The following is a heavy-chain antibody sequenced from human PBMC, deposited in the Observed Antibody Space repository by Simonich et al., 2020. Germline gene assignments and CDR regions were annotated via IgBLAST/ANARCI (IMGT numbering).Heavy chain of an antibody. CDR2: IKQDGREK. J-gene: IGHJ6*03. CDR1: GFTFSSYW. D-gene: IGHD7-27*01. V-gene: IGHV3-7*01. CDR3: ARDGLGTAYYYYMDV. Sequence: EVQLVESGGGLVQPGGSLRLSCAASGFTFSSYWMSWVRPAPGKGLAWVANIKQDGREKYYVDSVKGRFTISRDNAKNSLNLQMNSLRAEDTAVYYCARDGLGTAYYYYMDVWGKGTTVTVSS.